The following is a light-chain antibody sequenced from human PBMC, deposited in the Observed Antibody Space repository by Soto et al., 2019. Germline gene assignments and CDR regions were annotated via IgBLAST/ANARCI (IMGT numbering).Light chain of an antibody. V-gene: IGLV1-51*01. CDR1: SSNIGDNY. CDR2: DNY. J-gene: IGLJ3*02. CDR3: GTWDSSLSAVV. Sequence: QSVLTQPPSVSAAPGKEVTISCSGSSSNIGDNYVSWYQQLPGTAPKLLIYDNYKRPSGISDRFSGSKSGTSATLGITGRQTGDEADYYCGTWDSSLSAVVFGGGTKVTV.